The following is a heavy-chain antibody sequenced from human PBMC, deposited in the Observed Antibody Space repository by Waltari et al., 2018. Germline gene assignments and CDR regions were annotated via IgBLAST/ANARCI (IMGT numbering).Heavy chain of an antibody. CDR2: ISGSGGST. Sequence: EVQLVESGGGLVQPGGSLRLSCAASGFPFSSYAMSWVRQAPGKGLEWVSAISGSGGSTYYADSVKGRFTISRDNSKNTLYLQMNSLRAEDTAVYYCAKHIVVVPADPGFFDYWGQGTLVTVSS. V-gene: IGHV3-23*04. J-gene: IGHJ4*02. CDR1: GFPFSSYA. CDR3: AKHIVVVPADPGFFDY. D-gene: IGHD2-2*01.